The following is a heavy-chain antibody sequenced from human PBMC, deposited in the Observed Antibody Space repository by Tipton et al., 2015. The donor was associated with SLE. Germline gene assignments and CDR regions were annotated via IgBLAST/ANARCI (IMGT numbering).Heavy chain of an antibody. CDR2: ISSSSSTI. V-gene: IGHV3-48*01. CDR3: ARAGGPYCGGDCFYDY. Sequence: GSLRLSCAASGFTFSSYGMHWVRQAPGKGLEWVSYISSSSSTIYYADSVKGRFTISRDNAKNSLYLQMNSLRAEDTAVYYCARAGGPYCGGDCFYDYWGQGTLVTVSS. CDR1: GFTFSSYG. D-gene: IGHD2-21*01. J-gene: IGHJ4*02.